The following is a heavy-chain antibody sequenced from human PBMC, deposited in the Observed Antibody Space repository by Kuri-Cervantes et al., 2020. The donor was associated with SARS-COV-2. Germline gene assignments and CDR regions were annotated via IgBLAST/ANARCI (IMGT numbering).Heavy chain of an antibody. CDR2: LYTSGST. V-gene: IGHV4-61*02. CDR3: ARGIAVAGAKYFDY. Sequence: LRLSCTVSGGSISSGGYHWTWIRQPAGKGLEWIGRLYTSGSTNYNPSLKSRVTISADTSKNQFSLNLSSVTAADTAVYYCARGIAVAGAKYFDYWGQGTLVTVSS. J-gene: IGHJ4*02. CDR1: GGSISSGGYH. D-gene: IGHD6-19*01.